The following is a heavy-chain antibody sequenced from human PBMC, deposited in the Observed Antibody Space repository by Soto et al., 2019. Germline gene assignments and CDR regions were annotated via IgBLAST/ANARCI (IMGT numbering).Heavy chain of an antibody. J-gene: IGHJ4*02. D-gene: IGHD5-12*01. CDR1: GFSLSTSGVG. Sequence: QITLKESGPALVKPTQTLTLTCTFSGFSLSTSGVGVGWIRQPPGKALGWLALFYWADDTRYSPYMKSRLTITKDTSRNQVVLTMTNMDPVDTATFYCARRWLADYFDYWGQGTLVTVSS. CDR2: FYWADDT. V-gene: IGHV2-5*02. CDR3: ARRWLADYFDY.